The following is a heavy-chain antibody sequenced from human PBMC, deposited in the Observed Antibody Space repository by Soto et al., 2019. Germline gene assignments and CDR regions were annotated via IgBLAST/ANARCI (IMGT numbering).Heavy chain of an antibody. J-gene: IGHJ4*02. CDR2: IYHSGST. CDR3: ARGITGTRGRGDY. Sequence: TLSLTCAVSGYSISSGYYWGWIRQPPGKGLEWIGSIYHSGSTYYNPSLKSRVTISVDTSKNQFSLKLSSVTAADTAVYYCARGITGTRGRGDYWGQGTLVTVSS. CDR1: GYSISSGYY. V-gene: IGHV4-38-2*01. D-gene: IGHD1-7*01.